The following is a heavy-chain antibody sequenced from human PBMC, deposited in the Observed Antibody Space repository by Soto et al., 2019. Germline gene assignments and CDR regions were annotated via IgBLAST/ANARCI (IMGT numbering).Heavy chain of an antibody. J-gene: IGHJ5*02. V-gene: IGHV1-69*13. Sequence: ASVKVSCKASGGTFSSYAISWVRQAPGRGLEWMGGIIPLFGTTNYAQKSRGRVTVTADESTGTVYMEVRSLRFEDTAVYYCARAHGSSWYNWFDPWGQGTLVTVSS. D-gene: IGHD6-13*01. CDR1: GGTFSSYA. CDR2: IIPLFGTT. CDR3: ARAHGSSWYNWFDP.